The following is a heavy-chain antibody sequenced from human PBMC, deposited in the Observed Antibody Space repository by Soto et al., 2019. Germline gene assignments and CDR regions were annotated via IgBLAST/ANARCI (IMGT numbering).Heavy chain of an antibody. CDR2: ISSSGGRT. CDR3: AKNIGGNYYFDY. CDR1: GFTFSSYA. J-gene: IGHJ4*02. Sequence: PGGSLRLSCAASGFTFSSYAMNWVRQAPGMGLEWVSAISSSGGRTYFADPVKGRFTISRDNSKNTLYLQMNSLRAEDTAVYYCAKNIGGNYYFDYWGQGTLVTVS. D-gene: IGHD1-26*01. V-gene: IGHV3-23*01.